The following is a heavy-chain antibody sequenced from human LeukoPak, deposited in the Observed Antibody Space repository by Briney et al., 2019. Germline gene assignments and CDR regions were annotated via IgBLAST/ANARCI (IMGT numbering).Heavy chain of an antibody. Sequence: SETLSLTCTVSGGSISSYYWSWIRQPAGKGLEWIGRIYTSGSTNYNPSLKSRVTMSVDTSKNQFSLKLNSVTAADTAVYYCVRWQYCGGNCFFSAFDIWGQGTMVTVSS. D-gene: IGHD2-21*01. CDR2: IYTSGST. J-gene: IGHJ3*02. CDR3: VRWQYCGGNCFFSAFDI. CDR1: GGSISSYY. V-gene: IGHV4-4*07.